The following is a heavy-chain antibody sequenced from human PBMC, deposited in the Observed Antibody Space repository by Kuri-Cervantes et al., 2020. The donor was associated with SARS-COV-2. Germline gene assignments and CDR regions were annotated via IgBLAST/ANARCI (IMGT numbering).Heavy chain of an antibody. CDR3: ARGGGSSGWFDY. D-gene: IGHD6-19*01. CDR2: IYTSGST. CDR1: GGSISSGSYY. Sequence: SETLSLTCTVSGGSISSGSYYWSWIRQPAGKGLEWIGYIYTSGSTNYNPSLKSRVTISVDTSKNQFSLKLSSVTAADTAVYYCARGGGSSGWFDYWGQGTLVTVSS. J-gene: IGHJ4*02. V-gene: IGHV4-61*09.